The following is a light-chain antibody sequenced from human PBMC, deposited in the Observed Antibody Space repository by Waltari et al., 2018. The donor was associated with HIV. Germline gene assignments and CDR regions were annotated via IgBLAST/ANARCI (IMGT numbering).Light chain of an antibody. J-gene: IGKJ4*01. Sequence: DVVMTQSPLSLRVTPGAPANRSCRSSQSLLSRNGNNYLDWYLQKPGQSPQLLIYVGSNRASGVPDRFSGSGSGTDFTLKISRVEAEDVGVYYCMQALEAPLTFGGGTKVQIK. CDR2: VGS. V-gene: IGKV2-28*01. CDR3: MQALEAPLT. CDR1: QSLLSRNGNNY.